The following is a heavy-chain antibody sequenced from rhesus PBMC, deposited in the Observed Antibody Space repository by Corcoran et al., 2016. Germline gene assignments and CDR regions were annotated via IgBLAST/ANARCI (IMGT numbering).Heavy chain of an antibody. J-gene: IGHJ4*01. CDR2: INSGGAST. V-gene: IGHV3S42*01. Sequence: EVQLVESGGGLAKPGGSLRLSCAASGFTFSSYWMNWVRQTPGKGLEWISAINSGGASTYYADSVKSRFTISRDNSKNTLSLQMNSLRAEDTAVYYCAKDLATVADTGDYWGQGVLVTVSS. CDR1: GFTFSSYW. D-gene: IGHD4-29*01. CDR3: AKDLATVADTGDY.